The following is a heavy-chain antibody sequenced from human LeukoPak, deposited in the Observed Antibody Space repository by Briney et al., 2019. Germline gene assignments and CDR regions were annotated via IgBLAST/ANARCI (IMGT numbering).Heavy chain of an antibody. Sequence: GGTLRLSCAASTFTFSNNAMSWVRQAPGKGLEWVSTISGSGGSTYYADSVKGRFTISRDNSKNTLYLQMNSLRAEDTAVYYCARRFGENFYYMDVWGKGTTVTISS. V-gene: IGHV3-23*01. CDR3: ARRFGENFYYMDV. J-gene: IGHJ6*03. CDR2: ISGSGGST. CDR1: TFTFSNNA. D-gene: IGHD3-10*01.